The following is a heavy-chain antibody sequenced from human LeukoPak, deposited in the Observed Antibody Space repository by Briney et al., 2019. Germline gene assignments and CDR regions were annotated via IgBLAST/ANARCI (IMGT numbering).Heavy chain of an antibody. CDR1: GGSISSSSYY. CDR2: IYYSGST. J-gene: IGHJ3*02. CDR3: ARSDIVVVPAAIPRAFDI. V-gene: IGHV4-39*01. D-gene: IGHD2-2*01. Sequence: SETLSLTCTVSGGSISSSSYYWGWIRQPPGKGLEWIGSIYYSGSTYYNPSLKSRVTISVDTSKHPFSLKLSSVTAADTAVYYCARSDIVVVPAAIPRAFDIWGQGPMVTVTS.